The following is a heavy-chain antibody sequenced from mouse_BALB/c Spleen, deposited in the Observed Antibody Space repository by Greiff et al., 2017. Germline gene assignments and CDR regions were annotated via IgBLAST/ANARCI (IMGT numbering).Heavy chain of an antibody. Sequence: QVQLQQPGAELVKPGTSVKLSCKASGYNFTSYWINWVKLRPGQGLEWIGDIYPGSGSTNYNEKFKSKATLTVDTSSSPAYMQLSSLASEDSALYYCAGDYGNPFAYWGQGTLVTVSA. J-gene: IGHJ3*01. CDR2: IYPGSGST. CDR3: AGDYGNPFAY. CDR1: GYNFTSYW. D-gene: IGHD2-1*01. V-gene: IGHV1-55*01.